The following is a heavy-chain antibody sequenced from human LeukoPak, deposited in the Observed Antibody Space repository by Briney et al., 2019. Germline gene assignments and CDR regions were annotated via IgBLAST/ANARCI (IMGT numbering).Heavy chain of an antibody. V-gene: IGHV4-4*07. CDR3: AREIVGPTTRSGYYYYYMDV. CDR1: GGSISSYY. D-gene: IGHD1-26*01. CDR2: IYTSGST. J-gene: IGHJ6*03. Sequence: SETLSLTCTVSGGSISSYYWSWIRQPAGKGLEWIGRIYTSGSTNYNPSLKSRVTMSVDTSKNQFSLKLSSVTAADTAVYYCAREIVGPTTRSGYYYYYMDVWGKGTTVTVSS.